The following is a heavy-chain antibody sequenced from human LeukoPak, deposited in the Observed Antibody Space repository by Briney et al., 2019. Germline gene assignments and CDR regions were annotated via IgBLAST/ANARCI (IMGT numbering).Heavy chain of an antibody. J-gene: IGHJ6*04. V-gene: IGHV1-18*01. Sequence: GASVKVSCKASGGTFSSFAISWVRQAPGQGLEWMGWISAYNGNTNYAQKLQGRVTMTTDTSTSTAYMELRSLRSDDTAVYYCARGGGYSWIRRLEMDVWGKGTTVTVSS. D-gene: IGHD1-20*01. CDR3: ARGGGYSWIRRLEMDV. CDR2: ISAYNGNT. CDR1: GGTFSSFA.